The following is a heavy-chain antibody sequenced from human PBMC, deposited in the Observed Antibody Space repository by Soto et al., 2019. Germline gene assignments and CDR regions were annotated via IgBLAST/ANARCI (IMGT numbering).Heavy chain of an antibody. Sequence: GGSLRLSCAASGFTFSSYWMSWVRQAPGKGLEWVANIKQDGSEKYYVDSVKGRFTISRDNAKNSLYLQMNSLRAEDTAVYYCARELTGYSYALGYWGQGTLVTVS. D-gene: IGHD5-18*01. V-gene: IGHV3-7*01. CDR2: IKQDGSEK. CDR1: GFTFSSYW. CDR3: ARELTGYSYALGY. J-gene: IGHJ4*02.